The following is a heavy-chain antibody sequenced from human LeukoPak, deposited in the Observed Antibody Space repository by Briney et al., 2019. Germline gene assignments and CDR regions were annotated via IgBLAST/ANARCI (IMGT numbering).Heavy chain of an antibody. D-gene: IGHD3-10*02. CDR1: AFTLSPFL. Sequence: GGSLRLSSAASAFTLSPFLMHWVRQSPGKGPVWVSRIGPDGSVTHYADSVKGRFTISRHNSRNTLYLQISSLSVEDTAVYFWVRDMLGTFDFWGQGALVTVSS. CDR3: VRDMLGTFDF. CDR2: IGPDGSVT. V-gene: IGHV3-74*01. J-gene: IGHJ4*02.